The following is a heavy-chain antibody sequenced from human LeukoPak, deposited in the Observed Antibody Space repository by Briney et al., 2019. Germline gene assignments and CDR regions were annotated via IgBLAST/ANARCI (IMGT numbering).Heavy chain of an antibody. CDR1: GFTFSSYG. CDR2: ISYDGSNK. CDR3: AKENYYGSGSYIGFDY. J-gene: IGHJ4*02. D-gene: IGHD3-10*01. V-gene: IGHV3-30*18. Sequence: GGSLRLSCAASGFTFSSYGMHWVRQAPGKGLEWVAVISYDGSNKYYADSVKGRFTISRDNSKNTLYLQMNSLRAEDTAVYYCAKENYYGSGSYIGFDYWGQGTLVTVSS.